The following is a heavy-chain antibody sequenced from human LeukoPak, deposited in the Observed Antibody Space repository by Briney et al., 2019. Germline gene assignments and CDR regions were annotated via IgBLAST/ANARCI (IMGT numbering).Heavy chain of an antibody. D-gene: IGHD3-10*01. CDR1: GYTFTGYY. V-gene: IGHV1-2*02. J-gene: IGHJ4*02. CDR2: INPNSGGT. CDR3: ARVEVRGANLDY. Sequence: ASVKVSCKASGYTFTGYYMHWVRQAPGQGLEWMGWINPNSGGTNYAQKFQGRVTMTRDTSISTAYMELSRLRSDDTAVYYCARVEVRGANLDYWGQGTLVTVSS.